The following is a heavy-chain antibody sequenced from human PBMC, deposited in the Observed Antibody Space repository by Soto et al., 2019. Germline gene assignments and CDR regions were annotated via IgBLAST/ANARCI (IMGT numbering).Heavy chain of an antibody. J-gene: IGHJ4*02. V-gene: IGHV5-10-1*01. Sequence: GYSFAGYWITWVRQKPGKGLEWMGRIDPRDSQTYYSPSFRGHVTISVTKSITTVFLQWSSLRASDTAMYYCARQIYDSDTGPNFQYYFDSWGQGTPVTVSS. D-gene: IGHD3-22*01. CDR3: ARQIYDSDTGPNFQYYFDS. CDR2: IDPRDSQT. CDR1: GYSFAGYW.